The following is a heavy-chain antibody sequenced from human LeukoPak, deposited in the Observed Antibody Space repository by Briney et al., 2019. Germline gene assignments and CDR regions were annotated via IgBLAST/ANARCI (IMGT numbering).Heavy chain of an antibody. CDR3: ARRRITIFGVVIRHFDH. CDR2: INHSGST. D-gene: IGHD3-3*01. CDR1: GGSFSGYY. J-gene: IGHJ4*02. V-gene: IGHV4-34*01. Sequence: SETLSLTWGVYGGSFSGYYWSWIRQPPGKGLEWIGEINHSGSTNYNPSLKSRVTISVDTSKNQFSLKLSSVTAADTAVYYCARRRITIFGVVIRHFDHWGQGTLVTVSS.